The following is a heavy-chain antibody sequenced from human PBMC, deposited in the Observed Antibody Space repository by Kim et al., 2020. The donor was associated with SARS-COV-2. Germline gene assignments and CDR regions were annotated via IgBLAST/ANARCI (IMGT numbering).Heavy chain of an antibody. J-gene: IGHJ5*02. V-gene: IGHV4-31*02. D-gene: IGHD3-10*01. Sequence: YYNPSLKSRFTIAVDTSKNQCYRKLSSVTAADTAVYYCARDLLGENWFDPWGQGTLVTVSS. CDR3: ARDLLGENWFDP.